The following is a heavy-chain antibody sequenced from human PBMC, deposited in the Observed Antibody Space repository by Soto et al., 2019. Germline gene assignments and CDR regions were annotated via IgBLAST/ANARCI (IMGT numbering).Heavy chain of an antibody. CDR1: GGSVSSGSYY. CDR3: ARHAIFGVVTFSPTTDYFDY. Sequence: SETLSLTCTVSGGSVSSGSYYWSWIRQPPGKGLEWIGYIYYSGSTNYNPSLKSRVTISVDTSKNQFSLKLSSVTAADTAVYYCARHAIFGVVTFSPTTDYFDYWGQGTLVTVSS. J-gene: IGHJ4*02. D-gene: IGHD3-3*01. V-gene: IGHV4-61*01. CDR2: IYYSGST.